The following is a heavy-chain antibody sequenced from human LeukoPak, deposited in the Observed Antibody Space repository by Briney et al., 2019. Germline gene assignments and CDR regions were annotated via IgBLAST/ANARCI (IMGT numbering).Heavy chain of an antibody. Sequence: SETLSLTCTVSGDSISSNYWSWIRQSAGKGLEWIGRIHISGSTNYSPSLKSRVTMSVDMSKHQLSLKVRSVTAADTAVYYCARDVSMSFDIWGQGTMVNVSS. J-gene: IGHJ3*02. CDR2: IHISGST. CDR3: ARDVSMSFDI. CDR1: GDSISSNY. V-gene: IGHV4-4*07. D-gene: IGHD3-10*02.